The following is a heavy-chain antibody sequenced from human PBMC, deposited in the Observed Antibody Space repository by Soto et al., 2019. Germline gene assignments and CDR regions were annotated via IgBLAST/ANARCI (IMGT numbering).Heavy chain of an antibody. CDR2: IIPIFGTA. V-gene: IGHV1-69*13. J-gene: IGHJ3*02. D-gene: IGHD1-26*01. CDR3: AREPGWEPTPRKAFES. Sequence: ASVNVSCKASGGTFSSYAISWVLQAPGQGLEWMGGIIPIFGTANYAQKFQGRVTITADESTSTAYMELSSLRSEDTAVYYCAREPGWEPTPRKAFESWGQGTMVTVAS. CDR1: GGTFSSYA.